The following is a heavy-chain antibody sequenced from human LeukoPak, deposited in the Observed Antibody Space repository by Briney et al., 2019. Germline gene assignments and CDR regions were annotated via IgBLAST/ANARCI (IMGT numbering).Heavy chain of an antibody. CDR3: AHRRTPVSSSWSIWFDP. D-gene: IGHD6-13*01. J-gene: IGHJ5*02. CDR2: IYWDDDK. Sequence: SGPTLVKPTQTLTLTCTFSGFSLSTSGVGVGWIRQPPGKALEWPALIYWDDDKRYSPFLKSRLTITKDTSKNQVVLTMTNMDPVDTATYYCAHRRTPVSSSWSIWFDPWGQGTLVTVSS. V-gene: IGHV2-5*02. CDR1: GFSLSTSGVG.